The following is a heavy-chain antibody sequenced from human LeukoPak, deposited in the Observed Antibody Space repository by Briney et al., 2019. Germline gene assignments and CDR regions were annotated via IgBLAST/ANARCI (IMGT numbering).Heavy chain of an antibody. D-gene: IGHD3-22*01. CDR1: GFTCSSYA. Sequence: PGGSLRLXCAASGFTCSSYAMSWVRLAPGKGLESVSAISGSGGSTYYADSVKGRFTISRDNSKNTLYLQMNSLRAEDTAVYYCAKDSFYYYDSSGSYNWFDPWGQGTLVTVSS. V-gene: IGHV3-23*01. J-gene: IGHJ5*02. CDR3: AKDSFYYYDSSGSYNWFDP. CDR2: ISGSGGST.